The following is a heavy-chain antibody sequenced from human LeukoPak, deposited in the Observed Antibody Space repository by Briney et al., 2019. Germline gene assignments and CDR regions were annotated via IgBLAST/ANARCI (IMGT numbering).Heavy chain of an antibody. CDR1: GYTLTDHR. D-gene: IGHD5-24*01. CDR3: ARDPVDGYSHYDF. V-gene: IGHV1-2*02. J-gene: IGHJ4*02. Sequence: ASVKVSCKASGYTLTDHRLIWVRQAPGQGLEWMGWIRPNSGGIKYAQEFQGRVTMTRDTSISTAYMELTRLTSDDTAIYYCARDPVDGYSHYDFWGQGTLVTVSS. CDR2: IRPNSGGI.